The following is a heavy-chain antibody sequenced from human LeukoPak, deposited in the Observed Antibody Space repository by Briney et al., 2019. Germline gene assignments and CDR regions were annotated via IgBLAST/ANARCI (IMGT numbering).Heavy chain of an antibody. D-gene: IGHD3-16*02. Sequence: GGSLRLSCAASGFTFSNAWMSWVRQAPGKGLEWVGRIKSKTDGGTTDYAAPVKGRFTISRDDSKNTLYLQMNSLKTEDTAVYYCTTDGSRYYDYVWGSYRIIPFDAAYWGQGTLVTVSS. CDR3: TTDGSRYYDYVWGSYRIIPFDAAY. V-gene: IGHV3-15*01. J-gene: IGHJ4*02. CDR1: GFTFSNAW. CDR2: IKSKTDGGTT.